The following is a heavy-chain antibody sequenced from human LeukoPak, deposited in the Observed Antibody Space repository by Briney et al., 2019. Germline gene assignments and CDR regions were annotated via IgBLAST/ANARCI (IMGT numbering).Heavy chain of an antibody. CDR3: ARRGILTGYYEHYYYYGMDV. Sequence: SETLSLNCTVSGGSISSYYWSWIRQPPGKGLEWIGYIYYSGSTNYNPSLKSRVTISVDTSKNQFSLKLSSVTAADTAVYYCARRGILTGYYEHYYYYGMDVWGQGTTVTVSS. D-gene: IGHD3-9*01. V-gene: IGHV4-59*08. CDR1: GGSISSYY. J-gene: IGHJ6*02. CDR2: IYYSGST.